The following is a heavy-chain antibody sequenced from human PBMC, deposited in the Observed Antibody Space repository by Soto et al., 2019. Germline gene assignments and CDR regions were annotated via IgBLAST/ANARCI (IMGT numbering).Heavy chain of an antibody. V-gene: IGHV1-69*15. CDR3: ARIPRYSFPTLDDLDS. J-gene: IGHJ4*02. CDR1: GGTFYTYT. CDR2: ITPIYPTT. Sequence: QVQLVQSGAEVRKPGSSVQVSCKASGGTFYTYTFSWVRQAPGQGLEWMGSITPIYPTTNYAEKFQGRLTVTADGSTNTAYMELNSLTSEDTAVYYCARIPRYSFPTLDDLDSWGQGTLVTVSS. D-gene: IGHD5-18*01.